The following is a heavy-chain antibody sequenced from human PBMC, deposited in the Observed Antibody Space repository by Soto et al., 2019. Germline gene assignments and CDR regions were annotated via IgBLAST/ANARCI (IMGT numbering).Heavy chain of an antibody. D-gene: IGHD5-18*01. J-gene: IGHJ4*02. CDR3: AHRGGYSYGYDPTIFDY. V-gene: IGHV2-5*02. CDR1: GFSLSTSGVG. Sequence: QITLKESGPTLVKPTQTLTLTCTFSGFSLSTSGVGVGWIRQPPGKALEWLALIYWDDDKRYSPSLKSRLTITTDTTKNQVVLTMTNMDPVDTATYYCAHRGGYSYGYDPTIFDYWGQGTLVTVSS. CDR2: IYWDDDK.